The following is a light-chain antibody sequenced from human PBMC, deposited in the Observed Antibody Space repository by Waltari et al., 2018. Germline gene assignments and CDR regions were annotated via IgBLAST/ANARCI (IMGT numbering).Light chain of an antibody. CDR3: YSVDDNKRV. CDR1: VLAKRY. V-gene: IGLV3-27*01. Sequence: SYELTQPSSVSVSPGQTARITCSGDVLAKRYTRWVQQKPGQAPVLGIYKDSERPSGIPGRFFGSSSGTTVTLTISGAQVEDEADYYCYSVDDNKRVFGGGTKLTVL. J-gene: IGLJ2*01. CDR2: KDS.